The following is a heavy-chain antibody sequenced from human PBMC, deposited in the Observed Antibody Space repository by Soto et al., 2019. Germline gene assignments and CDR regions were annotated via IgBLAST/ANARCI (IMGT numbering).Heavy chain of an antibody. D-gene: IGHD6-19*01. Sequence: EVQLLESGGGLVQPGGSLRLSCTASGFTFSSYVMSWVRQAPGKGLEWVSIIVGSGGTTYYADSVKGRFTVSRDNSKNTLYLQMGSLRAEDTAVYYCAKDRISGWYRPFIDGMDVWGQGATVTVSS. CDR3: AKDRISGWYRPFIDGMDV. J-gene: IGHJ6*02. CDR1: GFTFSSYV. V-gene: IGHV3-23*01. CDR2: IVGSGGTT.